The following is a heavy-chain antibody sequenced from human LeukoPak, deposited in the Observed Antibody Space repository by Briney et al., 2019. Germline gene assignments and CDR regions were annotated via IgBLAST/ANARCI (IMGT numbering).Heavy chain of an antibody. D-gene: IGHD6-6*01. CDR1: GFTFSSYS. J-gene: IGHJ4*02. V-gene: IGHV3-48*01. CDR3: ARDQRAARTLGD. CDR2: ISSSSSTI. Sequence: GGSMRLSCAASGFTFSSYSMNWVSQAPGKGLEWVSYISSSSSTIYYADSVKGRFTISRDNAKNSLYLQMNSLRAEDTAVYYCARDQRAARTLGDWGQGTLVTVSS.